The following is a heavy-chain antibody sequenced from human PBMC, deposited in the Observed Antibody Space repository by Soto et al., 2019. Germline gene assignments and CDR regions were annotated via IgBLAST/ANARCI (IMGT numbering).Heavy chain of an antibody. J-gene: IGHJ2*01. D-gene: IGHD3-16*01. V-gene: IGHV3-30-3*01. CDR1: GFISSRYA. Sequence: ESGGGVVQPGRSLRLSCAASGFISSRYAMHWVRQAPGKGLEWVAVISYDGSNKYYADSVKGRFTISRDKSYNTLFLQMNSLRAGDTAVYFCARDGGGPYWYFDLWGRGTLVTVSS. CDR3: ARDGGGPYWYFDL. CDR2: ISYDGSNK.